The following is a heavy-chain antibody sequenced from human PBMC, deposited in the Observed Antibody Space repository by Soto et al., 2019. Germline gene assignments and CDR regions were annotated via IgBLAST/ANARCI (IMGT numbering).Heavy chain of an antibody. V-gene: IGHV3-23*01. J-gene: IGHJ6*02. CDR1: GFTFSSYA. CDR3: AIATYYYDSSGYYSRDYYYYYGMDV. CDR2: ISGSGGST. Sequence: PGGSLRLSCAASGFTFSSYAMSRVRQAPGKGLEWVSAISGSGGSTYYADSVKGRFTISRDNSKNTLYLQMNSLRAEDTAVYYCAIATYYYDSSGYYSRDYYYYYGMDVWGQGTTVTVSS. D-gene: IGHD3-22*01.